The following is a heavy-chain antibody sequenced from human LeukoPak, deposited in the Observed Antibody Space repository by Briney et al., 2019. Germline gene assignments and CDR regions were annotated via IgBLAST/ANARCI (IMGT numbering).Heavy chain of an antibody. V-gene: IGHV1-18*01. CDR3: ARGDYCGGDCYGGYFDY. CDR1: GYTFTSYG. Sequence: GASVKVSCKASGYTFTSYGISWVRQAPGQGLEWMGWISAYNGNTNYAQKLQGRVTMTTDTSTSTAYMELRSLRSDDTAVYYCARGDYCGGDCYGGYFDYWGQGTLVTVSS. CDR2: ISAYNGNT. D-gene: IGHD2-21*02. J-gene: IGHJ4*02.